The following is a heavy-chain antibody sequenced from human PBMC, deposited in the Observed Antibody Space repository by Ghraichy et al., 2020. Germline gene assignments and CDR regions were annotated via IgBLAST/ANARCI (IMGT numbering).Heavy chain of an antibody. CDR1: GFTFSDYY. Sequence: GESLNISCAASGFTFSDYYMSWIRQAPGKGLEWVSYISSSGSTIYYADSVKGRFTISRDNAKNSLYLQMNSLRAEDTAVYYCARESPPDFDWSIGDDPWGQGTLVTVSS. CDR3: ARESPPDFDWSIGDDP. J-gene: IGHJ5*02. D-gene: IGHD3-9*01. V-gene: IGHV3-11*01. CDR2: ISSSGSTI.